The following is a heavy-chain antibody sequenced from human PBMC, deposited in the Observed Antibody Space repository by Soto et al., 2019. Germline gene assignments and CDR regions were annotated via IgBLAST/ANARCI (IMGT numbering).Heavy chain of an antibody. J-gene: IGHJ2*01. CDR3: AKSRSNWGSSYWYFDL. CDR2: ISDDGSNK. CDR1: GFTFSSYG. D-gene: IGHD7-27*01. V-gene: IGHV3-30*18. Sequence: QVQLVESGGGVVQPGRSLRLSCAASGFTFSSYGMHWVRQAPGKGLEWVAVISDDGSNKYYEDSVKGRFTISRDNSKNTLYLQMNSLRAEDTAVYYCAKSRSNWGSSYWYFDLWGRGTLVTVSS.